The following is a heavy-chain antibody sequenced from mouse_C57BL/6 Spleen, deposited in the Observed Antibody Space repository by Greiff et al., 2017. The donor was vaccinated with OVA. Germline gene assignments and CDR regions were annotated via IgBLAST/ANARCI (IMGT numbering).Heavy chain of an antibody. J-gene: IGHJ3*01. CDR2: IYPRDGST. Sequence: VQLQQSGPELVKPGASVKISCKASGYTFTDYYINWVKQRPGQGLEWIGWIYPRDGSTKYNEKFKGKATLTVDTSSSTAYMELHSLTSEDSAVYFCARSYFAYWGQGTLVTVSA. CDR1: GYTFTDYY. CDR3: ARSYFAY. V-gene: IGHV1-85*01.